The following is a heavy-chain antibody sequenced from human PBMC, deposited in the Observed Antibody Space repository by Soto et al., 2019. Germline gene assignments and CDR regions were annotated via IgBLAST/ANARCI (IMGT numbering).Heavy chain of an antibody. CDR1: GYTFTRYG. D-gene: IGHD6-13*01. CDR2: ISAYNGNT. V-gene: IGHV1-18*01. Sequence: ASVKVSCKASGYTFTRYGISWVRQAPGQGLEWMGWISAYNGNTNYAQKLQGRVTMTTDTSTSTTYMELRSLRSDDTAVYYCARDRAAGPCAYGGKGTLVPVPS. CDR3: ARDRAAGPCAY. J-gene: IGHJ4*02.